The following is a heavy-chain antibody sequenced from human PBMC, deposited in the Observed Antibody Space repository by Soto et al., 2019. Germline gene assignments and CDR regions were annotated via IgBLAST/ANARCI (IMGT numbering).Heavy chain of an antibody. CDR2: IVPMFGTS. D-gene: IGHD3-3*01. CDR1: GGTSTRYA. CDR3: KRGSEYDFWSGYL. J-gene: IGHJ4*02. V-gene: IGHV1-69*06. Sequence: QERLVQSGAEVRKPGSSVKVSCKVTGGTSTRYAINWVRQAPGQGLEWMGGIVPMFGTSKYAQKFQGRVTITADTATNIAYMELRSLRSADTAVYYCKRGSEYDFWSGYLWGQGTLVSVSS.